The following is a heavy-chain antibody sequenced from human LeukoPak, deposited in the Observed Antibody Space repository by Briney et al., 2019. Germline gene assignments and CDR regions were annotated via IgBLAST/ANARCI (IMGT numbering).Heavy chain of an antibody. J-gene: IGHJ4*02. D-gene: IGHD1-7*01. CDR3: TSGRRAAGFWKAAGTTGELDY. V-gene: IGHV3-7*01. CDR1: GFTLNNYW. Sequence: GGSLRLSCAASGFTLNNYWMNWVRQAPGKGLEWVANINQDGSEKYFVDSVRGRFTLSRDNAKNSLYLQMNSLRVEDTAMYYCTSGRRAAGFWKAAGTTGELDYWGQGALVIVSS. CDR2: INQDGSEK.